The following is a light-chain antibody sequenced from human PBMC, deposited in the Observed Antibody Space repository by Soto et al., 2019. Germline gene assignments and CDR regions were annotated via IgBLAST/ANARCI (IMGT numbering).Light chain of an antibody. CDR2: AAS. CDR3: QQSYTTPWT. V-gene: IGKV1-39*01. J-gene: IGKJ1*01. Sequence: DIPMTQSPSSLSASVGDRVTVTCRASQSISTYLNWYQQKPGKAPKVLISAASSLQSGVPSRFSGSGSGTDFTLTISSLQPEDFATYSCQQSYTTPWTFGQGTKVEIK. CDR1: QSISTY.